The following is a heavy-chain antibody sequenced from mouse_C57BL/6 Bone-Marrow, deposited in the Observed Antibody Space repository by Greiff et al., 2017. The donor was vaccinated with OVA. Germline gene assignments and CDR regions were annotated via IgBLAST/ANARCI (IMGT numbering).Heavy chain of an antibody. V-gene: IGHV5-4*03. Sequence: EVKLVESGGGLVKPGGSLKLSCAASGFTFSSYAMSWVRQTPEKRLEWVATISDGGSYTYYPDNVKGRFTISRDNAKNNLYLQMSHLKSEDTAMYYCARPQLGGFAYWGQGTLVTVSA. CDR3: ARPQLGGFAY. J-gene: IGHJ3*01. CDR1: GFTFSSYA. CDR2: ISDGGSYT. D-gene: IGHD4-1*02.